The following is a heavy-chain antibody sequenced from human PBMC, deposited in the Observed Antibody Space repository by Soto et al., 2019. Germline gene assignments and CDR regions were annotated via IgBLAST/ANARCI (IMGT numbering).Heavy chain of an antibody. J-gene: IGHJ4*02. V-gene: IGHV1-46*03. D-gene: IGHD2-2*01. CDR3: ATSGGDIVVVPTVC. Sequence: GASVKVSCKASGYTFSSYYMHWVRQAPGQGLEWMGIINPSGGSTSYAQKFQGRVTMTRDTSTSTVYMELSILRSEDTAVYYCATSGGDIVVVPTVCWGQGTLVTVSS. CDR1: GYTFSSYY. CDR2: INPSGGST.